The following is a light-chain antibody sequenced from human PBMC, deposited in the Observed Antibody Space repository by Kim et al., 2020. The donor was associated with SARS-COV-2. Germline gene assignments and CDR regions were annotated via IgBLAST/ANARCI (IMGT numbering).Light chain of an antibody. Sequence: SPGERATLSCRASQSVSSSYLAWYQLKPGQAPRLLIYGASSRATGIPDRFSGSGSGTDFTLTISRLEPEDFALYYCQQYGNSPVKTFGQGTKLEI. CDR3: QQYGNSPVKT. CDR1: QSVSSSY. V-gene: IGKV3-20*01. CDR2: GAS. J-gene: IGKJ2*01.